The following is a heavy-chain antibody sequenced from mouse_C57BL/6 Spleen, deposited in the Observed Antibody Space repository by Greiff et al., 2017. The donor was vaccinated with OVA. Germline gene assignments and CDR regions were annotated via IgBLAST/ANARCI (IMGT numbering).Heavy chain of an antibody. V-gene: IGHV7-1*01. Sequence: EVQLVESGGGLVQSGRSLRLSCATSGFTFSDFYMEWVRQAPGKGLEWIAASRNKANDYTTEYSASVKGRFIVSRDTSQSILYLQMNALRAEDTAIYYCARDAYDGSSYGYAMDYWGQGTSVTVAS. J-gene: IGHJ4*01. CDR3: ARDAYDGSSYGYAMDY. CDR2: SRNKANDYTT. CDR1: GFTFSDFY. D-gene: IGHD1-1*01.